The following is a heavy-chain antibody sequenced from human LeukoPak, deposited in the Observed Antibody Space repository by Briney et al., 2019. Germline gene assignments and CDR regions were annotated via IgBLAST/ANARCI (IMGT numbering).Heavy chain of an antibody. D-gene: IGHD6-13*01. CDR3: AKDRGSWYKGYNYYYMDV. V-gene: IGHV3-9*01. Sequence: PGRSLTLSCAASGFTFDDYAMHWVRQAPGKGLEWVSGISWNSGSRGYADSVKGRFTISRDNAKNSLYLQMNSLRAEDTALYYCAKDRGSWYKGYNYYYMDVWGKGTTVTISS. CDR2: ISWNSGSR. J-gene: IGHJ6*03. CDR1: GFTFDDYA.